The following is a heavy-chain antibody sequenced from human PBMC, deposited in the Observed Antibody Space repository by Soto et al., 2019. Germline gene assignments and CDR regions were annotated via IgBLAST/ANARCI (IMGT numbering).Heavy chain of an antibody. V-gene: IGHV4-34*01. CDR3: ARGLRIRYFDWLGSWWFAP. Sequence: SETLSLTCAVYCGSFSGYYWSWIRQPPGKGLEWIGEINHSGSTNYNPSLKSRVTISVDTSKNQFSLKLSSVTAADTAVYYCARGLRIRYFDWLGSWWFAPWGQGTLVTVSS. J-gene: IGHJ5*02. D-gene: IGHD3-9*01. CDR1: CGSFSGYY. CDR2: INHSGST.